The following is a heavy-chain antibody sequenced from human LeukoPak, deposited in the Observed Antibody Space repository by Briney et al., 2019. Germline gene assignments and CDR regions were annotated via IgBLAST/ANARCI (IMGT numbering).Heavy chain of an antibody. V-gene: IGHV1-2*06. Sequence: GASVKVSCKASGYTFTGYYMHWVRQAPGQGLEWMGRINPNSGGTNYAQKFQGRVTMTRDTSISTAYMELSRLRSDGTAVYYCARVLRITMVRGADTFDYWGQGTLVTVSS. CDR2: INPNSGGT. CDR1: GYTFTGYY. CDR3: ARVLRITMVRGADTFDY. J-gene: IGHJ4*02. D-gene: IGHD3-10*01.